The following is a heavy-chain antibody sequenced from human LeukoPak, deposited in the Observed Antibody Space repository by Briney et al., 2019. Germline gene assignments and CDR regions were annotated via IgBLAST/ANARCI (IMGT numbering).Heavy chain of an antibody. J-gene: IGHJ4*02. D-gene: IGHD2-21*02. V-gene: IGHV4-34*09. CDR3: ASLVTLPGPIDY. Sequence: SETLSLTCAVYGGSFSGYYWSWIRQPPGKGLEWIGEINHSGSTYYNPSLKSRVTISVDTSKNQFSLKLSSVTAADTAVYYCASLVTLPGPIDYWGQGTLVTVSS. CDR2: INHSGST. CDR1: GGSFSGYY.